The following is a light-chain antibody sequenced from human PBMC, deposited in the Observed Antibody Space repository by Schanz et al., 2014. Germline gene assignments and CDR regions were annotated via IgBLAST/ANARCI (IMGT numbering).Light chain of an antibody. J-gene: IGKJ4*01. V-gene: IGKV3-11*01. CDR1: QSVTSS. Sequence: EIVLTQSPGTLSVSPGERATLSCRASQSVTSSLAWYQHKPGQAPRLLIYDASNRATGIPARFSGSGSGTDFTLTISSLEPEDFAVYYCQQRSKWPLTFGGGTKVEIK. CDR2: DAS. CDR3: QQRSKWPLT.